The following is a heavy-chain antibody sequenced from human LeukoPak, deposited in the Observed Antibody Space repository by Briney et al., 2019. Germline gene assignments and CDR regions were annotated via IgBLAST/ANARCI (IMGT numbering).Heavy chain of an antibody. J-gene: IGHJ3*02. Sequence: GGSLRLSCAASGFTFSDYYMSWIRQAPGKGLEWVSYISSSGSTIYYADSVKGRFTISRDNAKNSLYLQMNSLRAEDTAVYYCAKDQVHVTIFGVDGPGRIGGADPFDIWGQGTMVTVSS. V-gene: IGHV3-11*01. D-gene: IGHD3-3*01. CDR1: GFTFSDYY. CDR2: ISSSGSTI. CDR3: AKDQVHVTIFGVDGPGRIGGADPFDI.